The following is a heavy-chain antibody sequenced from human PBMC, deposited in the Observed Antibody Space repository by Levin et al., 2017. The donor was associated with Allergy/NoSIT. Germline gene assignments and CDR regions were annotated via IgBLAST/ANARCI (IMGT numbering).Heavy chain of an antibody. CDR2: IYHSGST. CDR3: ARVVDYIWGSYRYTHWFDP. V-gene: IGHV4-4*02. J-gene: IGHJ5*02. D-gene: IGHD3-16*02. Sequence: SQTLSLTCAVSGGSISSSNWWSWVRQPPGKGLEWIGEIYHSGSTNYNPSLKSRVTISVDKSKNQFSLKLSSVTAADTAVYYCARVVDYIWGSYRYTHWFDPWGQGTLVTVSS. CDR1: GGSISSSNW.